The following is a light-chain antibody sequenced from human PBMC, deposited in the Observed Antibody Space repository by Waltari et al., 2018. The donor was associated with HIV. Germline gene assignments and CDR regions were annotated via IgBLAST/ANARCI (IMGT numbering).Light chain of an antibody. CDR2: DVS. CDR3: CSYAGSSTLV. Sequence: QSALTQPASGSGSPGQSITIPCTGTSSAVGGYNYVSWYQPHPGEDPQLMFYDVSKRPSGVSTRFSGANAGNTASLTISGLQAEDDADYYCCSYAGSSTLVFGGGTKLTVL. CDR1: SSAVGGYNY. V-gene: IGLV2-23*02. J-gene: IGLJ3*02.